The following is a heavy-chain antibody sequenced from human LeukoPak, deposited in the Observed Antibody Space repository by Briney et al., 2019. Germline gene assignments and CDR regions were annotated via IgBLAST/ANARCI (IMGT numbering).Heavy chain of an antibody. CDR2: IYYSGST. CDR3: ARGDYYYMDV. J-gene: IGHJ6*03. CDR1: GDSIRSHY. Sequence: SETLSLTCTVSGDSIRSHYWSWIRQPPGKGLEWIGYIYYSGSTNYNPSLKSRVTISIDTSKNQFSLKLSSVTAADTAVYYCARGDYYYMDVWGKGTTVTVPS. V-gene: IGHV4-59*11.